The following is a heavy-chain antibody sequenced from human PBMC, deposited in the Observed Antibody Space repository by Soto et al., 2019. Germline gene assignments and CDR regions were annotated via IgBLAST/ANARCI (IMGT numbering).Heavy chain of an antibody. CDR3: AIDPGYNGNETESFDP. CDR1: GYTFTSYG. J-gene: IGHJ5*02. Sequence: ASVKVSCKASGYTFTSYGISWVRQAPGQGLEWMGWISAYNGNTNYAQKLQGRVTMTTDTSTSTAYMELRSLRSDDTAVYYCAIDPGYNGNETESFDPWTQGTLVTVSS. D-gene: IGHD1-1*01. V-gene: IGHV1-18*01. CDR2: ISAYNGNT.